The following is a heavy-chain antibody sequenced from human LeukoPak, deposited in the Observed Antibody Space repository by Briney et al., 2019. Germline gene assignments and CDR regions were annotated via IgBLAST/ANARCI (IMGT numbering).Heavy chain of an antibody. CDR3: ARGPSSGNALNY. CDR1: GFTFSSYW. J-gene: IGHJ4*02. CDR2: IKQDGSEK. V-gene: IGHV3-7*04. Sequence: GGSLTLSCAASGFTFSSYWLSGVRQAPGKGLEWVAKIKQDGSEKTYVDSVKGRFTNSRDNAKNSLYLQMNSLRAEDTAVYFCARGPSSGNALNYWGQGTLVSVSS. D-gene: IGHD3-16*01.